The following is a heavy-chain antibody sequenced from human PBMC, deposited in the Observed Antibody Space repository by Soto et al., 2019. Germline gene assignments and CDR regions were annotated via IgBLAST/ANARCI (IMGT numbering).Heavy chain of an antibody. V-gene: IGHV3-23*01. Sequence: LRLSCAASGFTFSSYAMSWVRQAPGKGLEWVSAISGSGGSTFHADSVKGRFTISRDNSKNTLYLQMHSLRVEDTAVYYCAKDYQVTIFGVVIIFDYWGQGTLVTVSS. D-gene: IGHD3-3*01. CDR2: ISGSGGST. CDR1: GFTFSSYA. CDR3: AKDYQVTIFGVVIIFDY. J-gene: IGHJ4*02.